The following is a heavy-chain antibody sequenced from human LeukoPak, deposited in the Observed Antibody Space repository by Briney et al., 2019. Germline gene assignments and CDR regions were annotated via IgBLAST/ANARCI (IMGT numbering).Heavy chain of an antibody. CDR3: TRGGAARNYYYVDV. V-gene: IGHV3-7*01. J-gene: IGHJ6*03. CDR1: GFTFSSYW. Sequence: GGSRRLSCGASGFTFSSYWMTWVRQAPGKGLEWVANIKPDGSEKYYVDSVKGRFTISRDNARNSLYLQMNALRAEDTAVYYCTRGGAARNYYYVDVWGKGTTVTVSS. CDR2: IKPDGSEK. D-gene: IGHD5-18*01.